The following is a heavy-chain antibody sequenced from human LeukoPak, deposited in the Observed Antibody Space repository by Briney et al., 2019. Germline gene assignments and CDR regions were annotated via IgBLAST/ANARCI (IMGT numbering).Heavy chain of an antibody. V-gene: IGHV4-59*11. CDR1: GGSISSRY. D-gene: IGHD2-2*01. J-gene: IGHJ2*01. CDR2: IYYSGST. CDR3: ARVVPAERYFDL. Sequence: SETLSLTCTVSGGSISSRYWSWIRQPPGKGLEWIGYIYYSGSTNYNPSLKSRVTISVDTSKNQFSLKLSSVTAADTAVYYCARVVPAERYFDLWGRGTLVTVSS.